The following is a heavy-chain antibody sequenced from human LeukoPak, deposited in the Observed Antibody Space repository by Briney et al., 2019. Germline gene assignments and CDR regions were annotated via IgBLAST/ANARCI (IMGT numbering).Heavy chain of an antibody. Sequence: GGTLRLSCAASGFTFSSYGMSWVRQAPGKGLEWVSAISGSGGNTYYADSVKGRFTISRDNSKNTLYLQMNSLIAGDTAVYYCAKGRYRFDSWGQGTLVTVSS. J-gene: IGHJ4*02. D-gene: IGHD1-14*01. V-gene: IGHV3-23*01. CDR3: AKGRYRFDS. CDR2: ISGSGGNT. CDR1: GFTFSSYG.